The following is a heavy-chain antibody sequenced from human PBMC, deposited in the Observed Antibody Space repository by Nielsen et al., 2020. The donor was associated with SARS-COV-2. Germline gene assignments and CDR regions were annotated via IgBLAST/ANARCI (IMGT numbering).Heavy chain of an antibody. Sequence: ASVKVSCKASGYTFTSYAMHWVRQAPGQRLEWMGWISAYNGNTNYAQKLQGRVTMTTDTSTSTAYMELRSLRSDDTAVYYCARALRSRGWFDPWGQGTLVTVSS. CDR1: GYTFTSYA. V-gene: IGHV1-18*01. D-gene: IGHD1-26*01. CDR2: ISAYNGNT. CDR3: ARALRSRGWFDP. J-gene: IGHJ5*02.